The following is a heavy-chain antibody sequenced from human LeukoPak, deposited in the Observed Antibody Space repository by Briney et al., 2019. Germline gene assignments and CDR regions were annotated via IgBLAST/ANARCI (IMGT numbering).Heavy chain of an antibody. CDR2: ISYDGSNK. D-gene: IGHD3-22*01. CDR1: GFTLSSYA. CDR3: ARDDYYDSSGYYDDY. Sequence: GGSLRLSCAASGFTLSSYAVHWVRQAPGKGLEWVAVISYDGSNKYYADSVKGRFTISRDNSKNTLYLQMNSLRAEDTAVYYCARDDYYDSSGYYDDYWGQGTLVTVSS. J-gene: IGHJ4*02. V-gene: IGHV3-30-3*01.